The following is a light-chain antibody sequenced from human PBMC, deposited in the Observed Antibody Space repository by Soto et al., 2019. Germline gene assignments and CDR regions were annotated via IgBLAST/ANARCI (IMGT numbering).Light chain of an antibody. CDR2: EVS. CDR1: SSDVGGYNY. V-gene: IGLV2-14*01. Sequence: QSALTQYASVSGSPGQSITISCTGTSSDVGGYNYVSWHQQHPGKAPKLMIYEVSNRPSGVSNRFSGSKSGNTASLTISGLQAEDEADYYCSSYTSSSTLVFGGGTKVTVL. J-gene: IGLJ2*01. CDR3: SSYTSSSTLV.